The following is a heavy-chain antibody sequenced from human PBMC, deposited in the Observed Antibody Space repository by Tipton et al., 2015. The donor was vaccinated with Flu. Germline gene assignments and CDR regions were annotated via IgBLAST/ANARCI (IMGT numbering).Heavy chain of an antibody. CDR2: IYTSGST. V-gene: IGHV4-61*02. CDR1: GGSISSGSYY. Sequence: TLSLTCTVSGGSISSGSYYWSWIRQPAGKGLEWIGRIYTSGSTNYNPSLKSRVTISVDTSKNQFPLKLSSVTAADTAVYYCASPLLGGGAGYDAFDIWGQGTMVTVSS. J-gene: IGHJ3*02. CDR3: ASPLLGGGAGYDAFDI. D-gene: IGHD3-16*01.